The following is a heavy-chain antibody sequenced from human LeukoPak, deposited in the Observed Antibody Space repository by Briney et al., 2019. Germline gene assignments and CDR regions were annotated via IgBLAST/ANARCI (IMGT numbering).Heavy chain of an antibody. V-gene: IGHV4-39*01. Sequence: PSETLSLTCTVSGDSISGISYYWGWIRQSPGTGLEWIGSIYPSGDTHYNPALKSRLTVAVDTTKNQFFLKLTSVTAADTALYYCVRHPGGGHTEGYFDFWGQGVLVTVSS. CDR3: VRHPGGGHTEGYFDF. D-gene: IGHD3-16*01. CDR2: IYPSGDT. J-gene: IGHJ4*02. CDR1: GDSISGISYY.